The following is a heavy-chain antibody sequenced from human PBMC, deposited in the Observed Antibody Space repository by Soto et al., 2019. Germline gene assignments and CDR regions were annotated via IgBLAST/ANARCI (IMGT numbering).Heavy chain of an antibody. Sequence: EVQLLESGGGLVQPGGSLRLSCAASGFTFSSYAMDWVRQAPGKGLEWISAISGDGGDTYYADSVKGRFTISRDNSKNTLYLQMSSLRAEDTAIYYCAKELAGRGGTGYFEYWGQGTLVTVSS. CDR3: AKELAGRGGTGYFEY. D-gene: IGHD3-10*01. V-gene: IGHV3-23*01. J-gene: IGHJ4*02. CDR1: GFTFSSYA. CDR2: ISGDGGDT.